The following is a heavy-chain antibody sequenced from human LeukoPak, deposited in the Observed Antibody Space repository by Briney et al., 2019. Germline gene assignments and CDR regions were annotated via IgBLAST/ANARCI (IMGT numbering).Heavy chain of an antibody. J-gene: IGHJ6*02. Sequence: SETLSLTCAVYGGSFSGYYWSWIRQPPGKGLEWIGEINHSGSTNYNPSLKSRVTISVDTSKNQFSLKLSSVTAADTAVYYCARGLRIPLDVWGQGTTVTVSS. CDR1: GGSFSGYY. CDR3: ARGLRIPLDV. V-gene: IGHV4-34*01. CDR2: INHSGST. D-gene: IGHD4-17*01.